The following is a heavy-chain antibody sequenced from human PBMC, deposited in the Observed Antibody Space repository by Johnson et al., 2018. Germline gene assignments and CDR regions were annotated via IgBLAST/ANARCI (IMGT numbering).Heavy chain of an antibody. CDR3: AREESGSNAFDI. J-gene: IGHJ3*02. D-gene: IGHD3-3*01. CDR1: GFTFSNYG. Sequence: QVQLVESGGGVVQPGRSXRLSCAASGFTFSNYGMHWVRQAPGKGLEWVAVIWYDGSNKYYADSVKGRFTISRDNSKNTRYLQMNSLRAEDTAVYYCAREESGSNAFDIWGQGTMVTVSS. V-gene: IGHV3-33*01. CDR2: IWYDGSNK.